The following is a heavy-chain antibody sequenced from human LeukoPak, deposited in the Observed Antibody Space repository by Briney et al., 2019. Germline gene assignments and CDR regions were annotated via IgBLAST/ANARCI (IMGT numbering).Heavy chain of an antibody. CDR1: GGSISSYY. CDR3: ARDLGYCSSTSCTLKYYYYYYVDV. D-gene: IGHD2-2*01. CDR2: IYTSGST. V-gene: IGHV4-4*07. J-gene: IGHJ6*03. Sequence: SETLSLTCTVSGGSISSYYWSWIRQPAGKGLEWIGRIYTSGSTNYNPSLKSRVTMSVDTSKNQFSLKLSSVTAADTAVYYCARDLGYCSSTSCTLKYYYYYYVDVWGKGTTVTVSS.